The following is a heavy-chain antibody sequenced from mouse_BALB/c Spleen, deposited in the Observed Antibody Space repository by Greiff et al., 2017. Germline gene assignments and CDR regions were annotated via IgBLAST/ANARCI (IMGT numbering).Heavy chain of an antibody. V-gene: IGHV5-4*02. J-gene: IGHJ4*01. Sequence: EVKLVESGGGLVKPGGSLKLSCAASGFTFSDYYMYWVRQTPEKRLEWVATISDGGSYTYYPDSVKGRFTISRDNAKNNLYLQMSSLKSEDTAMYYCARGHYYGSRWAMDYWGQGTSVTVSS. CDR2: ISDGGSYT. CDR3: ARGHYYGSRWAMDY. D-gene: IGHD1-1*01. CDR1: GFTFSDYY.